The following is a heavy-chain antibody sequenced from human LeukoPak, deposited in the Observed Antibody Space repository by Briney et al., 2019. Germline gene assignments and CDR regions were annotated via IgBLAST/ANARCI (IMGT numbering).Heavy chain of an antibody. CDR3: ARAGPEVRDAFDI. J-gene: IGHJ3*02. V-gene: IGHV1-69*05. D-gene: IGHD1-1*01. CDR2: IIPIFGTA. CDR1: AGTFSSYA. Sequence: SVKVSCKASAGTFSSYAISWVRQAPGQGLEWMGRIIPIFGTANYAQKFQGRVTITTDESTSTAYMELSSLRSEDTAVYYCARAGPEVRDAFDIWGQGTMVTVSS.